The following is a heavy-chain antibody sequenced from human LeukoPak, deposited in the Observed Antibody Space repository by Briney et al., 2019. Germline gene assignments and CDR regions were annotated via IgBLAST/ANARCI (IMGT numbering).Heavy chain of an antibody. Sequence: GGSLRLSCAASGFTFSSYGMHWVRQAPGKGLEWVAVISYDGSNKYYADSVKGRFTISRDNSKNTLYLQMNSLRAEDTAVYYCAKARLWVSSGYGAFDIWGQGTMVTVSS. V-gene: IGHV3-30*18. D-gene: IGHD3-22*01. CDR1: GFTFSSYG. CDR3: AKARLWVSSGYGAFDI. CDR2: ISYDGSNK. J-gene: IGHJ3*02.